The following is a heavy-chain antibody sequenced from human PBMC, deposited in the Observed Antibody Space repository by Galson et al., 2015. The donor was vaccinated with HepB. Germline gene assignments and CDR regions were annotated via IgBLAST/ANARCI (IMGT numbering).Heavy chain of an antibody. D-gene: IGHD3-10*01. CDR2: ISDDGSNK. J-gene: IGHJ3*02. CDR3: ARGRMVRGLTLRYDAFDI. CDR1: GFTFSTYG. V-gene: IGHV3-30*03. Sequence: SLRLSCAASGFTFSTYGMHWVRQAPGKGLEWVPVISDDGSNKYYADSVKGRFTISRDNSKNTLYLQVNSLRAEDTAVYYCARGRMVRGLTLRYDAFDIWGQGTMVTVSS.